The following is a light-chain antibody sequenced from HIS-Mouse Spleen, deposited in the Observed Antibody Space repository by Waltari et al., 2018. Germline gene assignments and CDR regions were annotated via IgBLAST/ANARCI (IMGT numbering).Light chain of an antibody. J-gene: IGLJ2*01. Sequence: SYELTQPPSVSVSPGQTARITCSGDALPKNYAYWYQQKSGQAPVLVIYEDSKRPFGIPERFSGSSSGTMATLTISGAQVEDEADYYCYSTDSSGNHRVFGGGTKLTVL. CDR3: YSTDSSGNHRV. CDR1: ALPKNY. CDR2: EDS. V-gene: IGLV3-10*01.